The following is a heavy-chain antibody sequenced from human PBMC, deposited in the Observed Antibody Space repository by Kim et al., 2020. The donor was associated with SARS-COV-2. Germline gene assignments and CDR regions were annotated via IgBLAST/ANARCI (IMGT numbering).Heavy chain of an antibody. D-gene: IGHD3-3*01. CDR3: ARDRRDFWSGYYADY. Sequence: SVKVSCKASGGTFSSYAISWVRQAPGQGLEWMGRIIPILGIANYAQKFQGRVTITADKSTSTAYMELSSLRSEDTAVYYCARDRRDFWSGYYADYWGQGTLVTVSS. CDR2: IIPILGIA. CDR1: GGTFSSYA. V-gene: IGHV1-69*04. J-gene: IGHJ4*02.